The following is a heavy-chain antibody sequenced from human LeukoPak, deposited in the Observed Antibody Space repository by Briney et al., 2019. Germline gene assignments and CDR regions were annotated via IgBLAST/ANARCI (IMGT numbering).Heavy chain of an antibody. V-gene: IGHV3-11*01. CDR3: ARSYDILAGYYSRYYYYGMDV. CDR1: GFTFSDYY. D-gene: IGHD3-9*01. J-gene: IGHJ6*02. Sequence: GGSLTLSCPASGFTFSDYYMSWIRQAPGKGLEWVSYISSSGSTIYYADSVKGRFTISRDNAKNSLYLQMNSLRAEDTAVYYCARSYDILAGYYSRYYYYGMDVWGQGTTVTVSS. CDR2: ISSSGSTI.